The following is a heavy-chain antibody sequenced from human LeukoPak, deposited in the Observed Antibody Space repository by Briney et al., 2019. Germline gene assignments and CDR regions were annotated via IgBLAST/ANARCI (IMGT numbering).Heavy chain of an antibody. V-gene: IGHV1-2*06. J-gene: IGHJ6*02. CDR2: INPNSGGT. CDR1: GYTFTGYY. CDR3: ARDRLTIFGVTRMGFYYYGMDV. D-gene: IGHD3-3*01. Sequence: GASVKVSCKASGYTFTGYYMHWVRQAPGQGLEWMGRINPNSGGTNYAQKFQGRVTITADESTSTAYMELSSLRSEDTAVYYCARDRLTIFGVTRMGFYYYGMDVWGQGTTVTVSS.